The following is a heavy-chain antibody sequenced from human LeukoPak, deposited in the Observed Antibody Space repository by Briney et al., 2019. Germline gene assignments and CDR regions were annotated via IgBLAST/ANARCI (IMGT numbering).Heavy chain of an antibody. J-gene: IGHJ3*02. D-gene: IGHD4-17*01. CDR2: IGTAGDT. Sequence: PGGSLRLSCAASGFTFSSYDMHWVRQATSKGLEWVSAIGTAGDTYYPGSVKGRFTISRENAKNSLYLQMNSLRAGDTAVYYCARALDYGDYPDAFDIWGQGTMVTVSS. CDR1: GFTFSSYD. V-gene: IGHV3-13*01. CDR3: ARALDYGDYPDAFDI.